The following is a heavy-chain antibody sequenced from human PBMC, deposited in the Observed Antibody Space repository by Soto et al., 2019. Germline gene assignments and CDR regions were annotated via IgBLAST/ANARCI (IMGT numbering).Heavy chain of an antibody. V-gene: IGHV1-69*12. CDR3: ARGRGNSITSLGGMDV. J-gene: IGHJ6*02. Sequence: QVQLVQSGAEVKKPGSSVKVSCKASGGTFSSYAISWVRQAPGQGLEWMGGIIPIFGTANYAQKFQGRVTINADESTSKAYMELSNLRSEDTAVYYCARGRGNSITSLGGMDVWGQGTTVTVSS. CDR1: GGTFSSYA. D-gene: IGHD6-13*01. CDR2: IIPIFGTA.